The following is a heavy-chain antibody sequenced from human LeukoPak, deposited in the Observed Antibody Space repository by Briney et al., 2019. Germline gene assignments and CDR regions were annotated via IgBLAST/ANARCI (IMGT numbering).Heavy chain of an antibody. Sequence: GGSLRLSCAASVFTFSSYEMNWVRQAPGEGLEGVSYISSRGSTIYYADSVKGRFTISRDNAKNSLYLQMNSLRAEDTAVYYCARGPQGGYDSSGYSPPPRYFDYWGQGTLVTVSS. CDR2: ISSRGSTI. CDR1: VFTFSSYE. D-gene: IGHD3-22*01. CDR3: ARGPQGGYDSSGYSPPPRYFDY. J-gene: IGHJ4*02. V-gene: IGHV3-48*03.